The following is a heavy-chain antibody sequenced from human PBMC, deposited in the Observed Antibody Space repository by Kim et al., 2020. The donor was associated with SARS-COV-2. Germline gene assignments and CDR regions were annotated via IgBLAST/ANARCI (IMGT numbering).Heavy chain of an antibody. J-gene: IGHJ6*02. CDR3: AREGYYYYGMDV. V-gene: IGHV1-69*01. Sequence: NYAQKFQGRVTITADESTSTAYMELSSLRSEDTAVYYCAREGYYYYGMDVWGQGTTVTVSS.